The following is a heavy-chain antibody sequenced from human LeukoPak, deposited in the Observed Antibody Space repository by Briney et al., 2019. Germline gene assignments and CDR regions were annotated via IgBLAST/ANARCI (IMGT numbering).Heavy chain of an antibody. D-gene: IGHD3-9*01. CDR2: ITPNSGGT. Sequence: ASVKVSCKASRYTFTGYYMHWVRQAPGQGLEWMGWITPNSGGTNYAQKFYARVTMTRDASTSTAYMELSRLRSDDTAVFYCARSPHILTGENFDFWGQGTLVTVSS. CDR1: RYTFTGYY. CDR3: ARSPHILTGENFDF. V-gene: IGHV1-2*02. J-gene: IGHJ4*02.